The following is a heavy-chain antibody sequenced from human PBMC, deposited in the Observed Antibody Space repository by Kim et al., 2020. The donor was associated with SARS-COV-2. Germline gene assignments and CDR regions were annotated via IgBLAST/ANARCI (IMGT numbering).Heavy chain of an antibody. CDR2: ISSSGSTI. Sequence: GGSLRLSCAASGFTFSSYEMNWVRQAPGKGLEWVSYISSSGSTIYYADSVKGRFTISRDNAKNSLYLQMNSLRAEDTAVYYCARVQSLYGSGSFSYGYWGQGTLVTVSS. CDR3: ARVQSLYGSGSFSYGY. J-gene: IGHJ4*02. D-gene: IGHD3-10*01. V-gene: IGHV3-48*03. CDR1: GFTFSSYE.